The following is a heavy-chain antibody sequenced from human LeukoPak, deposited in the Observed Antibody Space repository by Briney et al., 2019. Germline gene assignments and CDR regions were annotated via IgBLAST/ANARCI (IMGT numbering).Heavy chain of an antibody. Sequence: SETLSLTCTVSGGFISSSSYYWGWIRQPPGKGLEWIGSIYYSGSTYYNPSLKSRVTISVDTSKNQFSLKLSSVTAADTAVYYCARGGSIVVVPAASNWFDPWGQGTLVTVSS. CDR2: IYYSGST. CDR3: ARGGSIVVVPAASNWFDP. V-gene: IGHV4-39*07. CDR1: GGFISSSSYY. J-gene: IGHJ5*02. D-gene: IGHD2-2*01.